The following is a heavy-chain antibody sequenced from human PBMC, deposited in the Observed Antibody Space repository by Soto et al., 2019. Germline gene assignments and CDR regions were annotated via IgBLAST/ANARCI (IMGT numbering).Heavy chain of an antibody. CDR3: GKDVGDYVPYYYGVDV. V-gene: IGHV3-30*18. J-gene: IGHJ6*02. D-gene: IGHD1-26*01. CDR2: IAYDGNEK. CDR1: GFTFKTHA. Sequence: QVQLVESGGGVVQPGTSLRLSCAASGFTFKTHAMHWVRQAPGKGLEWMAVIAYDGNEKFYADSVKGRFTIYRDNSKNALYLQINTLRNEDTAVYYCGKDVGDYVPYYYGVDVWGQGTTVTVSS.